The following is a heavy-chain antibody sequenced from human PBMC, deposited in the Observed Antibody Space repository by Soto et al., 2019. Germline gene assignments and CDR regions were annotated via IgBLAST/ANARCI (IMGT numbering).Heavy chain of an antibody. CDR3: AKTHRATTVVPRYWYCDP. D-gene: IGHD4-17*01. J-gene: IGHJ2*01. V-gene: IGHV3-23*01. CDR2: LSGGGGST. Sequence: GGSLRLSCAASGFTFGAFAMAWVRQRPGNGLEWVSSLSGGGGSTYYNNSVRGRFTISRDNSNSTLFLQMNNLRAEDTAVYFCAKTHRATTVVPRYWYCDPWGGGTLVNVSA. CDR1: GFTFGAFA.